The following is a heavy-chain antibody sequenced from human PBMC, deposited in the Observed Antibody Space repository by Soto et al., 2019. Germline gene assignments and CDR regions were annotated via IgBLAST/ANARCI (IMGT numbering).Heavy chain of an antibody. V-gene: IGHV1-2*02. D-gene: IGHD3-3*01. CDR1: GYTFTAYY. J-gene: IGHJ6*02. CDR3: ARIDPVTINYYYGMDV. CDR2: INPNSGGT. Sequence: ASVKVSCKASGYTFTAYYIHWVRQAPGQGLEWMGWINPNSGGTNYAQKFQDRVTMTGDTSISTAYMELSRLRSDDTAVYYCARIDPVTINYYYGMDVWGQGTTVTVSS.